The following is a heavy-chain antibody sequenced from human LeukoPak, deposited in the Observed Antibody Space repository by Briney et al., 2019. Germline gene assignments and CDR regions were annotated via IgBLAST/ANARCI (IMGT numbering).Heavy chain of an antibody. D-gene: IGHD3-16*02. CDR1: GFTFSNYD. CDR3: ARDRAVRYFDY. CDR2: IWYDGTKK. J-gene: IGHJ4*02. Sequence: GGSLRLSCAASGFTFSNYDMHWVRQAPDKGLEWVAVIWYDGTKKYYADSVKGRLTISRDNSKNTLYLEMNSLRAEDTAVYYCARDRAVRYFDYWGQGTLVTVSS. V-gene: IGHV3-33*08.